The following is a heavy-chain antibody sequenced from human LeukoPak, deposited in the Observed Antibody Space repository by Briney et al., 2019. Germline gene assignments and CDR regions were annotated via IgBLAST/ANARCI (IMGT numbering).Heavy chain of an antibody. D-gene: IGHD4-11*01. CDR1: GFTFSDYA. V-gene: IGHV3-23*05. CDR2: FKTKYNQV. CDR3: ARSVPDYTRFDY. Sequence: SGGSLRLSYVASGFTFSDYAMNWVRQAPGKGLEWVSTFKTKYNQVYYAESVRGRFTISTDNSKKTVYLQMNSLRAEDTALYYCARSVPDYTRFDYWGQGALVTVSS. J-gene: IGHJ4*02.